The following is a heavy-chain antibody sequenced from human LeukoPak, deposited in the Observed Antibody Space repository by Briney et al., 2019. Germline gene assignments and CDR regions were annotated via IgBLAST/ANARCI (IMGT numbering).Heavy chain of an antibody. CDR1: GGSISSYY. D-gene: IGHD4-17*01. CDR3: ARVTQDYGDYAD. CDR2: IYYSGST. Sequence: SETLSLTCTVSGGSISSYYWSWIRQPPGKGLEWIGYIYYSGSTNYNPSLKSRVTISVDTSKNQFSLKLSSVTAADTAVYYCARVTQDYGDYADWGQGTLVTVPS. J-gene: IGHJ4*02. V-gene: IGHV4-59*01.